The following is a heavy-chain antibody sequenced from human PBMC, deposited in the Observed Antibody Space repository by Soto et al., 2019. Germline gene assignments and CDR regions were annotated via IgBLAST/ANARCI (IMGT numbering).Heavy chain of an antibody. CDR2: IYYSGRT. CDR3: ARQRTTVVTQAYFDH. V-gene: IGHV4-39*01. D-gene: IGHD2-21*02. J-gene: IGHJ4*02. Sequence: SETLSLTCIVSGESISSSSYYWGWIRQPPGKGLEWIGSIYYSGRTYYNPSFKSRVTISIDTSKNQFSLKLSSVTTTDTAVYYCARQRTTVVTQAYFDHWGQGALVTVSS. CDR1: GESISSSSYY.